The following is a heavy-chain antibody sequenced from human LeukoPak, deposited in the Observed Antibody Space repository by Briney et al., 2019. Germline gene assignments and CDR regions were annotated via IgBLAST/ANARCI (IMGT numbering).Heavy chain of an antibody. CDR2: INSDGSTT. J-gene: IGHJ4*02. D-gene: IGHD5-18*01. CDR3: ARDESGDSYGLY. Sequence: PGGSLRLSCAASGFTFSSHWMHWVRQAPGKGLVWVSRINSDGSTTTYADSVKGRFTISRDNAKNSLYLQLNSLRAEDTAVYYCARDESGDSYGLYWGQGTLVTVSS. V-gene: IGHV3-74*01. CDR1: GFTFSSHW.